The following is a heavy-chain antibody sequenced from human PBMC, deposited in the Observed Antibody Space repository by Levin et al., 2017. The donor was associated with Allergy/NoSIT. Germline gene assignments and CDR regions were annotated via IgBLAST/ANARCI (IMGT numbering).Heavy chain of an antibody. Sequence: SCAASGFTFSSYAMSWVRQAPGKGLEWVSAISGSGGSTYYADSVKGRFTISRDNSKNTLYLQMNSLRAEDTAVYYCAKDRGYYYDSSWDGYFDYWGQGTLVTVSS. CDR2: ISGSGGST. D-gene: IGHD3-22*01. J-gene: IGHJ4*02. CDR1: GFTFSSYA. CDR3: AKDRGYYYDSSWDGYFDY. V-gene: IGHV3-23*01.